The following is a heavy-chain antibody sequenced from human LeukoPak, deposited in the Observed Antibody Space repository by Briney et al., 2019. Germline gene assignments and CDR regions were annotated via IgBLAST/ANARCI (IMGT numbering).Heavy chain of an antibody. CDR2: IQSDGFNK. CDR1: GFPFSTYG. D-gene: IGHD5-18*01. J-gene: IGHJ4*02. Sequence: GGSLRLSCAASGFPFSTYGMHWVRQAPNKGLEWVTFIQSDGFNKYYADSVKGRFTISRDNSKNTLYLQMNSLRAEDTAVYYCAKDTSGYSYGSFDYWGQGTLVTVSP. CDR3: AKDTSGYSYGSFDY. V-gene: IGHV3-30*02.